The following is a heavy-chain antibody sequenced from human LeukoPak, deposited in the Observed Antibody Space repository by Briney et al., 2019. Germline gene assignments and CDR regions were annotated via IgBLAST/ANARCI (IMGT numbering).Heavy chain of an antibody. V-gene: IGHV4-34*01. CDR1: GGSFSGYY. J-gene: IGHJ4*02. CDR2: INHSGST. CDR3: ARRIVLYYFDY. Sequence: PSETLSLTCAVYGGSFSGYYWSWIRQPPGKWLEWIGEINHSGSTNYNPSLKSRVTISVDTSKNQFSLKLSSVTAADTAVYYCARRIVLYYFDYWGQGTLVTVSS. D-gene: IGHD2/OR15-2a*01.